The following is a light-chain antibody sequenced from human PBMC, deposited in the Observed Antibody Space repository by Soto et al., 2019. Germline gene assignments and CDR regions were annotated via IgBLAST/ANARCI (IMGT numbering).Light chain of an antibody. CDR2: GAS. J-gene: IGKJ4*01. V-gene: IGKV3-15*01. Sequence: EIVMTQSPATLSVSPVERATLSCRASLNVFSNLAWYQQKPGQAPRLLIYGASSRATGIPARFSGSGSGTEFTLTISSLQSEDLAVYYCQQYNNWPLTFGGGTKVDIK. CDR3: QQYNNWPLT. CDR1: LNVFSN.